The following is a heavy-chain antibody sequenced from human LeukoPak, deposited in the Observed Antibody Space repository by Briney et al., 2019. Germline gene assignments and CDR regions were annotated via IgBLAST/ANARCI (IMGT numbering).Heavy chain of an antibody. Sequence: GGSLRLSCAASGFTFDDYAMHWVRQAPGKGLEWVSGISRNSRSIGYADSVKGRFTISRDNAKNSLYLQMNSLRAEDTALYYCAKCPGAGEPAPTHYWGQGTLDTVS. CDR3: AKCPGAGEPAPTHY. V-gene: IGHV3-9*01. CDR2: ISRNSRSI. CDR1: GFTFDDYA. J-gene: IGHJ4*02. D-gene: IGHD1-14*01.